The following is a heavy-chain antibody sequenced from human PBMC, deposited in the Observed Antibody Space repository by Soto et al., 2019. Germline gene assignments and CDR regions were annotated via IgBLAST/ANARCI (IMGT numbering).Heavy chain of an antibody. Sequence: LRLSCAASGFTVGSKYMSWVRQAPGKGLEWVSLIQSGGPTYYADSVKGRFTISRDTSENTVHLQMDSLRAEDTAVYYCARDDVLCDGGRCYGVPLVVWGKGTTVTVSS. CDR3: ARDDVLCDGGRCYGVPLVV. CDR2: IQSGGPT. CDR1: GFTVGSKY. J-gene: IGHJ6*03. D-gene: IGHD2-15*01. V-gene: IGHV3-66*01.